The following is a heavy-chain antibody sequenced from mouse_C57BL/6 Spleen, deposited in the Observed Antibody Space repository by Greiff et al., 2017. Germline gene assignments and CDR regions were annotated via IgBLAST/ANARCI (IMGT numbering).Heavy chain of an antibody. J-gene: IGHJ1*03. CDR2: IRNKANGYTT. V-gene: IGHV7-3*01. CDR1: GFTFTDYY. Sequence: EVQGVESGGGLVQPGGSLSLSCAASGFTFTDYYMSWVRQPPGKALEWLGFIRNKANGYTTEYSASVKGQFTISRDNSKSILYLQMNALRAEDSATYYCARWGTTVVGWYFDVWGTGTTVTVSS. D-gene: IGHD1-1*01. CDR3: ARWGTTVVGWYFDV.